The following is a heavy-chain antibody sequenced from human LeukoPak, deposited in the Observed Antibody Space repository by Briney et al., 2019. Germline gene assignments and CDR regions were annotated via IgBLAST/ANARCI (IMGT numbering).Heavy chain of an antibody. Sequence: PSETLSLTCTVSGGSIGTYYWSWIRQSPGKGLEWIGYIYVTGTRYNPYLQSRVTISVDRSRNQFFLKMSSVSAADTAVYYCARHIGGGIEDMDVWGKGTKVIVSS. J-gene: IGHJ6*03. D-gene: IGHD3-16*02. CDR2: IYVTGT. CDR3: ARHIGGGIEDMDV. V-gene: IGHV4-59*08. CDR1: GGSIGTYY.